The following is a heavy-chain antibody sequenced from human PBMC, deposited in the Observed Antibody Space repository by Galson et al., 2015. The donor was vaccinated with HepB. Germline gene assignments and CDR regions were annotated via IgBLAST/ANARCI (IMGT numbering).Heavy chain of an antibody. J-gene: IGHJ6*03. Sequence: SLRLSCAASGLTLETYDISWVRQAPGRRLQWVSAISENDISTHYADPVKGRFTTSRQKSKNMVFLQMNRLKVEDTAVYYCAKGSPTSFYHYYMDVWGKGTTVTVSS. CDR1: GLTLETYD. CDR2: ISENDIST. D-gene: IGHD2/OR15-2a*01. V-gene: IGHV3-23*01. CDR3: AKGSPTSFYHYYMDV.